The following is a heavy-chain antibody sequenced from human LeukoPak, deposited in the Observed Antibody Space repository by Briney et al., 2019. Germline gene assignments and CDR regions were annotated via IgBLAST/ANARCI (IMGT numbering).Heavy chain of an antibody. V-gene: IGHV1-2*02. Sequence: ASVKVSCKASGYTFTGYFMHWVRQAPGQGLEWMGWINPNSGGTNYAQKFQGRVTMTSDTSISTAYIELTMLRSDDTAVYYCARDLDGSSGCDYWGQGTLVTVSS. CDR3: ARDLDGSSGCDY. J-gene: IGHJ4*02. CDR1: GYTFTGYF. D-gene: IGHD6-13*01. CDR2: INPNSGGT.